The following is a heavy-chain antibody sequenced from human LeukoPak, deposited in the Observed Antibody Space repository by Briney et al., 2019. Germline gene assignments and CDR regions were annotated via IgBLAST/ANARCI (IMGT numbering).Heavy chain of an antibody. CDR3: ANAIADGPKTYYYGMDV. V-gene: IGHV3-23*01. Sequence: GCRRPSWGAFGFTLSRLAVGWVRQAPREGLGWVLAISGSGGNTKYGGSGEGRFTISRDNSKNTLYLQMNSLRAEDTAVYYCANAIADGPKTYYYGMDVWGQGTAVTVSS. J-gene: IGHJ6*02. CDR2: ISGSGGNT. D-gene: IGHD6-13*01. CDR1: GFTLSRLA.